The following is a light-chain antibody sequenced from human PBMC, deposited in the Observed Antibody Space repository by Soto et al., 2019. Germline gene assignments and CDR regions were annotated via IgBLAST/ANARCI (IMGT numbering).Light chain of an antibody. CDR2: GAS. J-gene: IGKJ1*01. CDR1: QSVSSSY. Sequence: EIVLTQSPGTLSLSPGERATLSCRASQSVSSSYLAWYQQKPGQAPRLLIYGASSRATGIPDMFSGSGSGTDFTLTISRLEPEDFAVYYCLQYGSSPTWTFGQGTKLEIK. V-gene: IGKV3-20*01. CDR3: LQYGSSPTWT.